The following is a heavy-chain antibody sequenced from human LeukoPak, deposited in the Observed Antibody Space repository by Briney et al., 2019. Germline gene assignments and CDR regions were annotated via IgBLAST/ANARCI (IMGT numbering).Heavy chain of an antibody. CDR3: ARDRDNFDY. CDR2: ISSSGSTI. J-gene: IGHJ4*02. CDR1: GGSISSSSYY. Sequence: LSLTCTVSGGSISSSSYYWGWIRQPPGKGLEWVSYISSSGSTIYYADSVKGRFTISRDNAKNSLYLQMNSLRAEDTAVYYCARDRDNFDYWGQGTLVTVSS. D-gene: IGHD5-24*01. V-gene: IGHV3-11*04.